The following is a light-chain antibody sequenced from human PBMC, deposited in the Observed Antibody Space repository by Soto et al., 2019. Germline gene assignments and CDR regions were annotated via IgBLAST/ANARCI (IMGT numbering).Light chain of an antibody. V-gene: IGKV3D-20*01. CDR2: DAS. Sequence: EIVLTQSPCTLSLSPGDRATLSCRASQSVTSSYLAWYQQKPGLAPRLLIYDASIRATGIPDRFSGSGSGTDFTLTISRLEAEDFGVYYCQQYGNSPITFGQGTRLEIK. CDR1: QSVTSSY. CDR3: QQYGNSPIT. J-gene: IGKJ5*01.